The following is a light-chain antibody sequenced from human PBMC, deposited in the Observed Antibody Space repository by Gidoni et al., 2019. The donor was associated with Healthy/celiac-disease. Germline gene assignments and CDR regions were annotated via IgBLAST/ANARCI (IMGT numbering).Light chain of an antibody. V-gene: IGKV1-39*01. Sequence: TISTYLHWYQQKPGAPPQLLIHAASTLQSGVPSRVSGSGSGTDFTLTISNLQLEDFATYFCQQSLTTPLTFGGGTKVEMK. J-gene: IGKJ4*01. CDR2: AAS. CDR3: QQSLTTPLT. CDR1: TISTY.